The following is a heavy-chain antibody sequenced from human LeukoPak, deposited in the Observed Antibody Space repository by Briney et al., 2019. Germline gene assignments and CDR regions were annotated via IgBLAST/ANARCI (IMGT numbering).Heavy chain of an antibody. J-gene: IGHJ4*02. CDR1: GGSISSSSYY. D-gene: IGHD6-6*01. Sequence: SETLSLTCTVSGGSISSSSYYWGWIRQPPGKGLEWIGSIYYSGSTYYNPSLKSRVTIFVDTSKNQFSLKLSSVTAADTAVYYCASCVARPPDFDYWGQGTLVTVSS. CDR2: IYYSGST. CDR3: ASCVARPPDFDY. V-gene: IGHV4-39*01.